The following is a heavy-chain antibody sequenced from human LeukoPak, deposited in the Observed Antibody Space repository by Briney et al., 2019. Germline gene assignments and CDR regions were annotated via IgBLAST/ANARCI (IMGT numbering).Heavy chain of an antibody. CDR1: GYSISSGYY. D-gene: IGHD6-13*01. J-gene: IGHJ5*02. CDR2: IYHSGST. V-gene: IGHV4-38-2*02. Sequence: PSETLSLTCTVSGYSISSGYYWGWIRQPPGKGLEWIGSIYHSGSTYYNPSLKSRVTISVDTSKNQFSLKLSSVTAADTAVYYCAREQLVLRWFDPWGQGTLVTVSS. CDR3: AREQLVLRWFDP.